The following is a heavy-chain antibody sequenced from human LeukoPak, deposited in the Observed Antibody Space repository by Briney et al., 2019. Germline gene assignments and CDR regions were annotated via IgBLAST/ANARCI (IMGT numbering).Heavy chain of an antibody. CDR3: ARFRYYDFCLDY. Sequence: GGSLRLSCAASGFTFSDYYMSWIRQVPGKGLEWVSYIGRSGTTIHYADSVKGRFTISWDNAKKSLYLQMNSLRSDDTAVYYCARFRYYDFCLDYWGQGTLVTVSS. V-gene: IGHV3-11*01. J-gene: IGHJ4*02. D-gene: IGHD3-3*01. CDR2: IGRSGTTI. CDR1: GFTFSDYY.